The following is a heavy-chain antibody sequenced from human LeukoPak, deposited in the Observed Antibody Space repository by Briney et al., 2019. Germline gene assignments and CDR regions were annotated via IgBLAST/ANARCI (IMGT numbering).Heavy chain of an antibody. CDR1: GGSISSSSYY. Sequence: PSETLSLTCTVSGGSISSSSYYWGWIRQPPGKGLEWIGSIYYSGSTSYNPSLKSRVTISVDTSKNQFSLKLTSVTAADTAVYYCAGTYRLRRFDPWGQGTLVTVSS. D-gene: IGHD2-2*02. CDR2: IYYSGST. J-gene: IGHJ5*02. CDR3: AGTYRLRRFDP. V-gene: IGHV4-39*01.